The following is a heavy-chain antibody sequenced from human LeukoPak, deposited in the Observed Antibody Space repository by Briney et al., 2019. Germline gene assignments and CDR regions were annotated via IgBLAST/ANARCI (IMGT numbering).Heavy chain of an antibody. CDR2: MNPNSGNT. Sequence: SVKVSCMASGYTFTSYDINWVRQATGQGLEWMGWMNPNSGNTGYAQKFQGRVTMTRNTSISTAYMELSSLRSEDTAVYYCARNYDILTGYYNVYYYYGMDVWGQGTTVTVSS. J-gene: IGHJ6*02. D-gene: IGHD3-9*01. CDR1: GYTFTSYD. V-gene: IGHV1-8*01. CDR3: ARNYDILTGYYNVYYYYGMDV.